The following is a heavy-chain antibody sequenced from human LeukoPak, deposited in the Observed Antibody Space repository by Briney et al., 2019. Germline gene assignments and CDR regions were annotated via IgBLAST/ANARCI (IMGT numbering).Heavy chain of an antibody. CDR1: GFTFDSYW. CDR2: INWNGGST. Sequence: GGSLRLSCAASGFTFDSYWMNWVRQAPGKGLEWVSGINWNGGSTGYADSVKGRFTISRDNAKNSLYLQMNSLRAEDTALYYCAREGCSSTSCYTWAQLGWNYVPDAFDIWGQGTMVTVSS. D-gene: IGHD2-2*02. V-gene: IGHV3-20*04. J-gene: IGHJ3*02. CDR3: AREGCSSTSCYTWAQLGWNYVPDAFDI.